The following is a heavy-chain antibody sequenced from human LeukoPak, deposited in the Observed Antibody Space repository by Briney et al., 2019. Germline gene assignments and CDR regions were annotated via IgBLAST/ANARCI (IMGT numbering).Heavy chain of an antibody. Sequence: GGSLRLSCAASGITFSGFDMYWVRQAPGQGLEWVAVTSHDGSHTQHADSVKGRFTISRDNSKRTLFLQMNSLRPEDTAVYFCVKDRADQYSFDSWGQGTLVTVSS. CDR3: VKDRADQYSFDS. J-gene: IGHJ4*02. D-gene: IGHD4-11*01. CDR2: TSHDGSHT. V-gene: IGHV3-30*18. CDR1: GITFSGFD.